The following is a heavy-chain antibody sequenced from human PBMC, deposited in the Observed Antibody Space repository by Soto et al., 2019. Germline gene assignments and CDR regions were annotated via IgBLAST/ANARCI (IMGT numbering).Heavy chain of an antibody. CDR3: ASKSVSLLIDY. CDR1: GFTFSGSA. J-gene: IGHJ4*02. Sequence: EVHLVESGGGLVQPGGSLKLSCETSGFTFSGSAIHWVRQASGKGLEWVGRIRSKANTYATAYAASVKCSFTISRDDSKHTAYLQMNRLKTEDTAVYSCASKSVSLLIDYWGQGPLVTVSS. V-gene: IGHV3-73*01. CDR2: IRSKANTYAT.